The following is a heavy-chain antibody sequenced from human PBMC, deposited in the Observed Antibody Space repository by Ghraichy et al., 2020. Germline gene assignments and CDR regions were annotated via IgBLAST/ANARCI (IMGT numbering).Heavy chain of an antibody. CDR3: ARLNGDSVLGWYDS. Sequence: SETLSLTCAVSGGSISGGSYYWTWIRQPAGKGLEWIGRVYSSGGNNYNPSLEGRATISVDTSKNQFSLNLNSVTAADTAVYYCARLNGDSVLGWYDSWVQGALVSVSS. V-gene: IGHV4-61*02. D-gene: IGHD2-21*01. J-gene: IGHJ4*02. CDR1: GGSISGGSYY. CDR2: VYSSGGN.